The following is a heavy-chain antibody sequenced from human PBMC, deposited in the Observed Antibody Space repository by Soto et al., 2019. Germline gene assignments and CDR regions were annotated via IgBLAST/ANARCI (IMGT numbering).Heavy chain of an antibody. CDR2: ISYDGSNK. J-gene: IGHJ4*02. D-gene: IGHD5-18*01. Sequence: GGSLRLSCAASGFTFSSYAMHWVRQAPGKGLEWVAVISYDGSNKYYADSVKGRFTISRDNSKNTLYLQMNSLRAEDTAVYYCARDLLGYSYGHPLFDYWGQGTLVTSPQ. CDR1: GFTFSSYA. V-gene: IGHV3-30-3*01. CDR3: ARDLLGYSYGHPLFDY.